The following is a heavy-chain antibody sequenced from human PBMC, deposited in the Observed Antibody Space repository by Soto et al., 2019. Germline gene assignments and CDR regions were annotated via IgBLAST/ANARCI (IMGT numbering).Heavy chain of an antibody. V-gene: IGHV4-31*03. D-gene: IGHD2-15*01. J-gene: IGHJ4*02. CDR2: IYGSGGSGTT. CDR1: GDSITSGGYY. Sequence: PSETLSLTCTVTGDSITSGGYYWSWIRQHPGKGLEWLGYIYGSGGSGTTKYNPSLKSRVTISVDKSKNQFSLKLYSVTAADTAVYYCARDHGYCSGGSCYVFDSWGQGTLVTV. CDR3: ARDHGYCSGGSCYVFDS.